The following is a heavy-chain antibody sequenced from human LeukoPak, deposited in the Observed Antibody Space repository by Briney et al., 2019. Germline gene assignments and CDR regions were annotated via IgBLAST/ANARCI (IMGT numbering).Heavy chain of an antibody. CDR3: AKDRPYSSSWYGIDY. CDR2: ISYDGSNK. V-gene: IGHV3-30*18. J-gene: IGHJ4*02. Sequence: PGGSLRLSCAASGFTFSSYGMHWVRQAPGKGLEWVAVISYDGSNKYYADSVKGRFTISRDNSKNTLYLQMNSLRAEDTAVYYCAKDRPYSSSWYGIDYWGQGTLVTVSS. D-gene: IGHD6-13*01. CDR1: GFTFSSYG.